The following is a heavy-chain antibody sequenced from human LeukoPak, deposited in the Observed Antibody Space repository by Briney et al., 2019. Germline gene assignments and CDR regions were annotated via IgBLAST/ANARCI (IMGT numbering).Heavy chain of an antibody. Sequence: SETLSLTCTVSGGSISNYYWSWIRQPPGKGLEYIGYIYYSGSTNYNPSLKSRATISVDTTKNQFSLKLSSVTAADTAVYYCARDSGGWYRWFDPWGQGSLVTVSS. J-gene: IGHJ5*02. D-gene: IGHD6-19*01. CDR3: ARDSGGWYRWFDP. V-gene: IGHV4-59*01. CDR2: IYYSGST. CDR1: GGSISNYY.